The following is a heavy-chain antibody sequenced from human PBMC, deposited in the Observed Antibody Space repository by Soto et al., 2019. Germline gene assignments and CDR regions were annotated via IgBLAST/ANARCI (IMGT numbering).Heavy chain of an antibody. Sequence: GGSLRLSCAASGFPFDDYTLHWVRQAPGQGLEWVSLISGSGGSTYYADSVKGRFTISRDNSKNTLYLQMNSLRAEDTAVYYCAKDINHSSGLQASSYYYGMDVWGQGTTVTVSS. D-gene: IGHD6-25*01. V-gene: IGHV3-23*01. CDR1: GFPFDDYT. CDR3: AKDINHSSGLQASSYYYGMDV. J-gene: IGHJ6*02. CDR2: ISGSGGST.